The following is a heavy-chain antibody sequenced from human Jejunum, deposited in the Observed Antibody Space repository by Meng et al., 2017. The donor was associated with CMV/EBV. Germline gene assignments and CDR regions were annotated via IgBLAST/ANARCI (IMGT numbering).Heavy chain of an antibody. CDR3: ARGSWNYYYYGMDV. CDR2: IRSKAATYAT. Sequence: GESLKISCAASGFAFSDSGMHWVRQASGKGLEWVGRIRSKAATYATAYAASVEGRFTISRDDSKNTAYLQMNSLKIEDTAVYYCARGSWNYYYYGMDV. D-gene: IGHD3-10*01. V-gene: IGHV3-73*01. J-gene: IGHJ6*01. CDR1: GFAFSDSG.